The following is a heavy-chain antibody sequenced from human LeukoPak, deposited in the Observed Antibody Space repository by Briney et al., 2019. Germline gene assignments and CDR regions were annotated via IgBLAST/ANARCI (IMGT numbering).Heavy chain of an antibody. V-gene: IGHV4-59*01. D-gene: IGHD4-17*01. Sequence: SETLSLTCTVSGGSISSYYWSWIRQPPGKGLEWIGYIYYSGSTNYNPSLKSRVTISVDTSKNQFSLKLGSVTAADTAVYYCARDAGYGDYVWGQGTLVTVSS. CDR1: GGSISSYY. CDR3: ARDAGYGDYV. CDR2: IYYSGST. J-gene: IGHJ4*02.